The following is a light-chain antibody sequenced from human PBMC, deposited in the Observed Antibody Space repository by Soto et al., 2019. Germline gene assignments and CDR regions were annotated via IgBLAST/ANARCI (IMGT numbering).Light chain of an antibody. CDR2: GAS. Sequence: ETVLTQSPGTLSLSPGERATLSCRASQTIRSNYLTWYRQTPGQAPRLLIYGASNRATGIADRFSGSGSGTDFTLMISRPEPEDFALYYCQQYGSSPWTYGQGTKMEIK. V-gene: IGKV3-20*01. CDR1: QTIRSNY. CDR3: QQYGSSPWT. J-gene: IGKJ1*01.